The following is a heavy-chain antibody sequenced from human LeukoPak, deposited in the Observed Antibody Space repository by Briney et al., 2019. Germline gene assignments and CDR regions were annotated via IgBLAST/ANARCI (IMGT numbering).Heavy chain of an antibody. J-gene: IGHJ5*02. CDR2: IYYRGST. Sequence: SETLSLTCSVSGGSISSHYWSWIRQPPGKGLEWIGYIYYRGSTKYNPSLKSRVTISVDTSKNQFSLKLSSVTAADTAVYYCARGGTTVTPGLLWFDPWGQGTLVTASS. D-gene: IGHD4-17*01. CDR1: GGSISSHY. V-gene: IGHV4-59*11. CDR3: ARGGTTVTPGLLWFDP.